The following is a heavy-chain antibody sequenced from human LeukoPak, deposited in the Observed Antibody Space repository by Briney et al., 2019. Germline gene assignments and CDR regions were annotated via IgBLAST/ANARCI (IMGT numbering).Heavy chain of an antibody. J-gene: IGHJ6*02. V-gene: IGHV3-13*01. CDR3: ARVYGSGNSYYYYGMDV. CDR1: GFTFSSYD. CDR2: IGTAGDT. Sequence: GGSLRLSCAASGFTFSSYDMHWVRHATGKGLEWVSAIGTAGDTYYPGSVKGRFTISRENAKNSLYLQMNSLRAEDTAVYYCARVYGSGNSYYYYGMDVWGQGTTVTVSS. D-gene: IGHD3-10*01.